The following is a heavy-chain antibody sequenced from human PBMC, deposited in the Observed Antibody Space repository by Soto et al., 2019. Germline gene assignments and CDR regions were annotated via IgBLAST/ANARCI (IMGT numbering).Heavy chain of an antibody. V-gene: IGHV4-31*03. Sequence: SETLSLTCTVSGGSISSGGYYWSWIRQHPGKGLEWIGYIYYSGSTYYNPSLKSRVTISVDTSKNQFSLKLSSVTAADTAVYYCAREYYSSGWYRTFDYWGQGTLVTVS. CDR3: AREYYSSGWYRTFDY. J-gene: IGHJ4*02. D-gene: IGHD6-19*01. CDR2: IYYSGST. CDR1: GGSISSGGYY.